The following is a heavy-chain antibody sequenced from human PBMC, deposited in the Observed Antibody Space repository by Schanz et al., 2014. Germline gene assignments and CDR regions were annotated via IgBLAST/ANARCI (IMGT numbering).Heavy chain of an antibody. CDR2: IYYRGNT. CDR1: GDSISSAY. D-gene: IGHD3-16*01. V-gene: IGHV4-31*03. J-gene: IGHJ6*02. CDR3: ARHGGIPYYPMDV. Sequence: QVQLQESGPGLVEPSQTLSLTCTVSGDSISSAYWSWIRQHPGKGLEWIGFIYYRGNTYYNPSLKSRVSISLDPSKTQFFLNLNSLTAADTAVYYCARHGGIPYYPMDVWGQGTTVNVS.